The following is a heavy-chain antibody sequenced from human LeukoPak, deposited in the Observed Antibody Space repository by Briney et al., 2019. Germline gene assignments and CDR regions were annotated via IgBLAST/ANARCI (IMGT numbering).Heavy chain of an antibody. CDR3: ATVFKGYSSSWYNRFGPLPDY. V-gene: IGHV1-24*01. CDR1: GYTLTELS. D-gene: IGHD6-13*01. Sequence: ASVKVSCKVSGYTLTELSMHWVRQAPGKGLEWMGGFDPEDGETIYAQKFQGRVTMTEDTSTDTAYMELSSLRSEDTAVWYCATVFKGYSSSWYNRFGPLPDYWGQGTLVTVSS. CDR2: FDPEDGET. J-gene: IGHJ4*02.